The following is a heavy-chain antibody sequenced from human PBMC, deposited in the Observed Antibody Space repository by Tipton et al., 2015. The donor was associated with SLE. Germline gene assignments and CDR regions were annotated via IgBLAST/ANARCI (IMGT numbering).Heavy chain of an antibody. CDR1: GYNFNDHW. CDR3: ARLGSYYNYYMDV. J-gene: IGHJ6*03. D-gene: IGHD3-10*01. Sequence: QLVQSGAEVKKAGESLKISCVATGYNFNDHWIAWVRQVPGKDLEWMGIVYPGESDTRYRPSFRGQVRISADKSSGTSYLQWSRLKASDTAIYYCARLGSYYNYYMDVWGKGTTVIVSS. V-gene: IGHV5-51*03. CDR2: VYPGESDT.